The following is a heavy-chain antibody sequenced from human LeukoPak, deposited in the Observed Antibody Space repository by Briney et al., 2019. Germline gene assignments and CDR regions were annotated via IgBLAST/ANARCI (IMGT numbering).Heavy chain of an antibody. V-gene: IGHV3-7*01. J-gene: IGHJ4*02. CDR2: IKQDGSEK. CDR3: SRLSAMLRGPEPFYYFEY. CDR1: GFTFSTYW. D-gene: IGHD3-10*01. Sequence: PGGSLRLSCAASGFTFSTYWMSRVRQAPGKGLEGVANIKQDGSEKYYVDSVKGRFTISRDNAKNSLFLQMNNLRAEDTAVYYCSRLSAMLRGPEPFYYFEYWGQGILVTVSS.